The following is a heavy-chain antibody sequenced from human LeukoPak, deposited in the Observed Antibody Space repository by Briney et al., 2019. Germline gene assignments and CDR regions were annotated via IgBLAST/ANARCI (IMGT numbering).Heavy chain of an antibody. Sequence: ASVKVSCKASGYTFTSYYMHWVRQAPGQVLGWMGIINPSGGSTSYAQKFQGRVTMTRDTSTSTVYMELSSLRSEDTAVYYCARLSTTFTTFDYWGQGTLVTVSS. J-gene: IGHJ4*02. D-gene: IGHD2/OR15-2a*01. CDR1: GYTFTSYY. CDR2: INPSGGST. CDR3: ARLSTTFTTFDY. V-gene: IGHV1-46*01.